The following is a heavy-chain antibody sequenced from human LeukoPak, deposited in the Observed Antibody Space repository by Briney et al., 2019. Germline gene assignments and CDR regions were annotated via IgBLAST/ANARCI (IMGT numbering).Heavy chain of an antibody. CDR1: GFTFSSYA. CDR2: ISGSGGST. Sequence: PGASLRLSCAASGFTFSSYAMSWVRQAPGKGLEWVSAISGSGGSTYYADSAKGRFTISRDDSKNTLYLQMNSLRAEDTAVYYCAKDLNPYYYDSSGYYYGYFDYWGQGTLVTVSS. D-gene: IGHD3-22*01. V-gene: IGHV3-23*01. CDR3: AKDLNPYYYDSSGYYYGYFDY. J-gene: IGHJ4*02.